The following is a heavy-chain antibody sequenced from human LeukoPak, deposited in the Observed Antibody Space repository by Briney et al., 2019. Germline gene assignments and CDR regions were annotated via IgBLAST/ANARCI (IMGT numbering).Heavy chain of an antibody. Sequence: NASETLSLTCAVSGGSISSGGYSWSWIRQPPGKGLEWIGYIYHSGSTYYNPSFKSRVTMSVDTSKNQFFLKLNSVTAADTAVYYCARGRPYSGGYHLDHWGQGTLVTVSP. J-gene: IGHJ4*02. CDR3: ARGRPYSGGYHLDH. CDR2: IYHSGST. D-gene: IGHD1-26*01. V-gene: IGHV4-30-2*01. CDR1: GGSISSGGYS.